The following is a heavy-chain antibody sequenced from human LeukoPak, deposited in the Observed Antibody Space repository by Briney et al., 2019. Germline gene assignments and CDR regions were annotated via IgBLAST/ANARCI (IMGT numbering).Heavy chain of an antibody. CDR2: INPNSGGT. J-gene: IGHJ2*01. CDR3: ARSNMVRGVAGRNYWYFDL. CDR1: GYTFTGYY. V-gene: IGHV1-2*02. Sequence: ASVTVSCKASGYTFTGYYMHWVRQAPGQGLEWMGWINPNSGGTNYAQKFQGRVTMTRDTSISTAYMELSRLRSDDTAVYYCARSNMVRGVAGRNYWYFDLWGRGTLVTVSS. D-gene: IGHD3-10*01.